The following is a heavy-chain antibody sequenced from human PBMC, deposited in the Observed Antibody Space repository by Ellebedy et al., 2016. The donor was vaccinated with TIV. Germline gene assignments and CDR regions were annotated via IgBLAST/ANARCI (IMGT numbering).Heavy chain of an antibody. D-gene: IGHD3-16*01. CDR3: ATSLGEAHAFEY. J-gene: IGHJ4*02. V-gene: IGHV3-33*08. Sequence: PGGSLRLSCAAFGFAFDDDWMTRVRQAPGKGLEWVTLIWSDGNNKNCADSVKGRFTVSRDNSKNTLYLQMNSLTDEDTAIYYCATSLGEAHAFEYWGQGSLVIVSS. CDR2: IWSDGNNK. CDR1: GFAFDDDW.